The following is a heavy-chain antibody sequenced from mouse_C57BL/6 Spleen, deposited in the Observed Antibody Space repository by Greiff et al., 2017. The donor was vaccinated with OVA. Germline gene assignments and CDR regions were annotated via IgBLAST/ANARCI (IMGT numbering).Heavy chain of an antibody. CDR3: ARRGEPDYFDY. V-gene: IGHV1-69*01. CDR2: FDPSDSYT. Sequence: QVQLQQPGAELVMPGASVKLPCKASGYTFTSYWMLWVKQRPGQGLEWIGEFDPSDSYTNYNQQLKGKSTLTVDKSSSTANMQLSSLTSEDYAVDYCARRGEPDYFDYWGQGTTLTVSS. CDR1: GYTFTSYW. J-gene: IGHJ2*01.